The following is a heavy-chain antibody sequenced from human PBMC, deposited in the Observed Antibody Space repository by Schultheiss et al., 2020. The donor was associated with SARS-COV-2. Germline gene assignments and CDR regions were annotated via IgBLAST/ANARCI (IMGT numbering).Heavy chain of an antibody. CDR2: IYTSGST. CDR3: ARPRSSGWYDV. J-gene: IGHJ5*02. D-gene: IGHD6-19*01. CDR1: GGSFSGYY. Sequence: SETLSLTCAVYGGSFSGYYWSWIRQPAGKGLEWIGRIYTSGSTNYNPSLKSRVTMSVDTSKNQFSLKLSSVTAADTAVYYCARPRSSGWYDVWGQGTLVTVSS. V-gene: IGHV4-59*10.